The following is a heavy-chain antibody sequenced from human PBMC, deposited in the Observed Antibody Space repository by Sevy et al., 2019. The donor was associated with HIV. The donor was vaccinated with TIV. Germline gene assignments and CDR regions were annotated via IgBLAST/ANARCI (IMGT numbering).Heavy chain of an antibody. J-gene: IGHJ4*02. V-gene: IGHV3-30*04. CDR3: ARDGRDYGDLAPFDY. Sequence: GGSLRLSCAASGFTFSSYAMHWVRQPPGKGLEWVAVISYDGSNKYYADSVKGRFTISRDNSKNTLYLQMNSLRAEDTAVYYCARDGRDYGDLAPFDYWGQGTLVTVSS. CDR1: GFTFSSYA. CDR2: ISYDGSNK. D-gene: IGHD4-17*01.